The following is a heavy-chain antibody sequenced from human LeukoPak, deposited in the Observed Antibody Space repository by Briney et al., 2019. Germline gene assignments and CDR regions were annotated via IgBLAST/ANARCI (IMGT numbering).Heavy chain of an antibody. CDR2: TYYRSKLYN. J-gene: IGHJ6*03. V-gene: IGHV6-1*01. CDR1: GDSFSSNSAA. Sequence: SQTLSLICAICGDSFSSNSAAWDWIRQSPSRGLEWLRRTYYRSKLYNDYAVSVKSRITINPDTSKNQFSLPVNCVTADYTDVYYWARGRITIFGVVIMSYYYYYMDVWGKGTTVTVSS. CDR3: ARGRITIFGVVIMSYYYYYMDV. D-gene: IGHD3-3*01.